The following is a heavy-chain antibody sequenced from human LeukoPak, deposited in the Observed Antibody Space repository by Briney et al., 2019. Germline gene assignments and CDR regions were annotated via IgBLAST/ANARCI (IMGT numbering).Heavy chain of an antibody. J-gene: IGHJ4*02. CDR1: GFTFSSYA. V-gene: IGHV3-23*01. D-gene: IGHD2-2*01. CDR3: AKVNNQSTKVVPAAMVL. Sequence: GSLRLSCAASGFTFSSYAMSWVRKAPGKGLEWVSAIIGSGGSTYYADSVKGRFTISRDNSKNTLYLQMNSLRAEDTAVYYCAKVNNQSTKVVPAAMVLWGQGTLVTVSS. CDR2: IIGSGGST.